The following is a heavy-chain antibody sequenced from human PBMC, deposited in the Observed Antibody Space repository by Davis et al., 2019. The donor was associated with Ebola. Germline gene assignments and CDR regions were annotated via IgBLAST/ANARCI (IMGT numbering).Heavy chain of an antibody. CDR3: ARDGRMIGYGSGNRLPYYGMDV. CDR1: GYTFTSYY. J-gene: IGHJ6*02. CDR2: INPSGGRT. V-gene: IGHV1-46*01. Sequence: AASVKVSCKASGYTFTSYYMHWVRQAPGQGLEWMGIINPSGGRTSYAQKFQGRVTMTRDTSTSTVYMELSSLRSEDTAVYYCARDGRMIGYGSGNRLPYYGMDVWGQGTTVTVSS. D-gene: IGHD3-10*01.